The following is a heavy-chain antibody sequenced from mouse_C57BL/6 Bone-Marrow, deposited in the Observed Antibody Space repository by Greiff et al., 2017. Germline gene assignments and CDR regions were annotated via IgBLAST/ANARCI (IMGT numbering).Heavy chain of an antibody. CDR3: ASGAGNAMDY. Sequence: EVKLVESGGGLVQPGGSLKLSCAASGFTFSDYYMYWVRQTPEKRLEWVAYISNGGGSTYYPDTVKGRFTISRDNAKNTLYLQMSRLKSEDTAMYYCASGAGNAMDYWGQGTSGTVSS. CDR2: ISNGGGST. CDR1: GFTFSDYY. J-gene: IGHJ4*01. D-gene: IGHD3-3*01. V-gene: IGHV5-12*01.